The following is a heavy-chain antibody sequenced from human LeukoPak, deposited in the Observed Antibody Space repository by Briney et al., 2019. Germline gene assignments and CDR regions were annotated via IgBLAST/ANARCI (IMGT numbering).Heavy chain of an antibody. CDR1: GFTFSSYG. CDR3: AKAGGGTGAFDI. D-gene: IGHD2-15*01. V-gene: IGHV3-30*18. CDR2: ISYDGSNK. Sequence: GGSLRLSCAASGFTFSSYGMHWVRQAPGKGLEWVAVISYDGSNKYYADSVKGRFTISRDNSKNTLYLQMNSLRAEDTAVYYCAKAGGGTGAFDIWGQGTMITVSS. J-gene: IGHJ3*02.